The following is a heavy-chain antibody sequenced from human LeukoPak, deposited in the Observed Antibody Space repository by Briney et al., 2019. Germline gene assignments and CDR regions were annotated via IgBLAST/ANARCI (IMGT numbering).Heavy chain of an antibody. D-gene: IGHD1-1*01. CDR2: IIPIFGTA. V-gene: IGHV1-69*13. CDR3: ARDHDRDWFDP. CDR1: GGTFSSYA. Sequence: ASVKVSCKASGGTFSSYAISWVRQAPGQGLEWMGGIIPIFGTANYAQKFQGRVTITADESTSTAYMELSSLRSEDTAVYYCARDHDRDWFDPWGQEPWSPSPQ. J-gene: IGHJ5*02.